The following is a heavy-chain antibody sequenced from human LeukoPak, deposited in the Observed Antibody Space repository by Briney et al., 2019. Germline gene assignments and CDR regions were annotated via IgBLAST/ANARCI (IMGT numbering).Heavy chain of an antibody. CDR3: ARAFYSSGWYIFDY. D-gene: IGHD6-19*01. CDR2: ISSSGSTI. V-gene: IGHV3-48*03. Sequence: GGSLRLSCAASGFTFSSYEMNWVRQAPGKGLEWASYISSSGSTIYYADSVKGRFTISRDNAKNSPYLQMNSLRAEDTAVYYCARAFYSSGWYIFDYWGQGTLLTVSS. CDR1: GFTFSSYE. J-gene: IGHJ4*02.